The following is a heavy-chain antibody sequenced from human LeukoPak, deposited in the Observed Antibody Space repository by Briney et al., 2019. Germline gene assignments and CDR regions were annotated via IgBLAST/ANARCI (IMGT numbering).Heavy chain of an antibody. V-gene: IGHV1-69*05. CDR2: IIPIFGTA. CDR1: GGTFSSYA. J-gene: IGHJ6*03. CDR3: ASGSYYYYYMDV. D-gene: IGHD1-26*01. Sequence: SVKVSXKASGGTFSSYAISWVRQAPGQGLEWMGGIIPIFGTANYAQKFQGRVTITTDESTSTAYMELSSLRSEDTAVYYCASGSYYYYYMDVWGKGTTVTVSS.